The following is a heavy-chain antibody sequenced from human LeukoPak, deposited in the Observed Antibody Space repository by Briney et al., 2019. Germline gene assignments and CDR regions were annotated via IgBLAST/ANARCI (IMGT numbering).Heavy chain of an antibody. CDR1: GGSISSYY. J-gene: IGHJ4*02. CDR3: ARTEAHRVRWLVRGEPGYFDY. D-gene: IGHD6-19*01. V-gene: IGHV4-59*01. CDR2: INYSGST. Sequence: PSETLSLTCTVSGGSISSYYWSWIRQPPGKGLEWIGYINYSGSTNYNPSLKSRVTISVDTSKNQFSLKLSSVTAADTAVYYCARTEAHRVRWLVRGEPGYFDYWGQGTLVTVSS.